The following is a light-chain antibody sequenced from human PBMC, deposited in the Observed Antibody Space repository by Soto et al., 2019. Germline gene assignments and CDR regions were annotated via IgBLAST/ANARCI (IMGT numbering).Light chain of an antibody. Sequence: SYELTQPPSVSVSPGQTASITCSGDKLGDKYACWYQQKPGQSPLRVIYQDNKRPSGIPERFSGSNSGNTATLTISGTQAMDEADYFCQAWVGSTAWGVFGGGTKVTVL. CDR1: KLGDKY. J-gene: IGLJ2*01. CDR3: QAWVGSTAWGV. CDR2: QDN. V-gene: IGLV3-1*01.